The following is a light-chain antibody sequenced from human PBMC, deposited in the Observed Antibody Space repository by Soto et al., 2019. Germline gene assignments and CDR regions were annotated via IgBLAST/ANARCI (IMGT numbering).Light chain of an antibody. CDR2: EVS. Sequence: QSVLTQPPSASGSPGQSVTISCTGTSSDVGGYNYVSWYQQHPGKAPKLMIYEVSKRPSGVPDRFSGSKSGNTASLTVSGXQXXDEADYYCSSYAGSNNLVFGGGTKLTVL. V-gene: IGLV2-8*01. J-gene: IGLJ2*01. CDR3: SSYAGSNNLV. CDR1: SSDVGGYNY.